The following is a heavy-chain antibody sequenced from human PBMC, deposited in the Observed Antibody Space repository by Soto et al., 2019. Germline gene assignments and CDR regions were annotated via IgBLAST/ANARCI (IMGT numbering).Heavy chain of an antibody. Sequence: GESLKISCKGSGYSFTSYWIGWVRQMPGKGLEWMGIIYPGDSDTRYSPSFQGQVTISADKSISTAYLQWSSLKASDTAMYYWARNMVRGSSPSYYYYYGMDVWGQGTTVTVSS. CDR2: IYPGDSDT. CDR1: GYSFTSYW. CDR3: ARNMVRGSSPSYYYYYGMDV. V-gene: IGHV5-51*01. J-gene: IGHJ6*02. D-gene: IGHD3-10*01.